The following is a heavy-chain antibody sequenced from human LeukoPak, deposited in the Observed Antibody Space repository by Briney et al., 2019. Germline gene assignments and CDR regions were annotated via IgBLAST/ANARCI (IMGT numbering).Heavy chain of an antibody. J-gene: IGHJ6*02. CDR1: GGSISSGSYY. CDR2: IYTSGST. D-gene: IGHD2-2*01. CDR3: ASCSSTSCSPYYYYYGMDV. Sequence: SETLPLTCTVSGGSISSGSYYWSWIRQPAGKGLEWIGRIYTSGSTNYNPSLKSRVTISVDTSKNQFSLKLSSVTAADTAVYYCASCSSTSCSPYYYYYGMDVWGQGTTVTVSS. V-gene: IGHV4-61*02.